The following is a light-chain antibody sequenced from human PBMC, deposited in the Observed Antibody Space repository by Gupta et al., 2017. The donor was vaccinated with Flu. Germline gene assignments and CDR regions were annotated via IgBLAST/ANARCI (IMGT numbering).Light chain of an antibody. CDR2: NTS. J-gene: IGLJ1*01. CDR1: RYNIENGR. Sequence: QSVLTQPPSASETPGQRVTISCSGSRYNIENGRVNWYQQLPATAPRLLIYNTSKRPSGVPARFSGSKSATTASLTISGLQAEDEADYYCASWDASGGGYVFGTGTKVTVL. CDR3: ASWDASGGGYV. V-gene: IGLV1-44*01.